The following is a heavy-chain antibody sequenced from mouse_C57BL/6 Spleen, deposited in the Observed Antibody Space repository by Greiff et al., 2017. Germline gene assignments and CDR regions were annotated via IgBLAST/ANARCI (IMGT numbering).Heavy chain of an antibody. CDR3: TNWGFFAY. J-gene: IGHJ3*01. CDR1: GYTFTDYE. Sequence: VHLVESGAELVRPGASVTLSCKASGYTFTDYEMHWVKQTPVHGLEWIGAIDPETGGTAYNQKFKGKAILTADKSSSTAYMELRSLTSEDSAVYYCTNWGFFAYWGKGTLVTVSA. V-gene: IGHV1-15*01. CDR2: IDPETGGT.